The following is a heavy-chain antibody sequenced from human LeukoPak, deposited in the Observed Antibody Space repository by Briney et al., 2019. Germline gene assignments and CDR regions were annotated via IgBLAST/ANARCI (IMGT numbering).Heavy chain of an antibody. V-gene: IGHV3-49*03. CDR2: IRSKPYGGTT. CDR1: GFTFGDYA. Sequence: GGSLRLSCTASGFTFGDYAMSWFRQAPGKGLERVGFIRSKPYGGTTEYAASVKGRFTISRDDSKSIAYLQMNSLKTEDTAVYYCTRESNYYDSSGYHKNFDYWGQGTLVTVSS. J-gene: IGHJ4*02. CDR3: TRESNYYDSSGYHKNFDY. D-gene: IGHD3-22*01.